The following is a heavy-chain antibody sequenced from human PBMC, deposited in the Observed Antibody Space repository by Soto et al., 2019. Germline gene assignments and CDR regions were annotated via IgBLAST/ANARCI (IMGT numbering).Heavy chain of an antibody. D-gene: IGHD6-13*01. V-gene: IGHV4-34*01. CDR3: ARSPSNGWSSLNYFDP. CDR1: GGSFRGYY. Sequence: PSETLSLTCAVYGGSFRGYYWNWIRQPPGKGLEWIGDINQGGSTNYNPSLKSRVTISLDTSKNQFSLTLSSVTAADTAVYYCARSPSNGWSSLNYFDPWGQGTLVTVSS. CDR2: INQGGST. J-gene: IGHJ5*02.